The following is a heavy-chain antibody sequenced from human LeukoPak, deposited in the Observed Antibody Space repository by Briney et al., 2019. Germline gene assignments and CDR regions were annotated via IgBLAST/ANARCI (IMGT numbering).Heavy chain of an antibody. CDR2: IYYSGST. D-gene: IGHD4-17*01. Sequence: KASETLSLTCTVSGGSISSSSYYCGWIRQPPGKGLEWIGYIYYSGSTNYNPSLKSRVTISVDTSKNQFSLKLSSVTAADTAVYYCRIGDYNLDYWGQGTLVTVSS. J-gene: IGHJ4*02. CDR3: RIGDYNLDY. CDR1: GGSISSSSYY. V-gene: IGHV4-61*05.